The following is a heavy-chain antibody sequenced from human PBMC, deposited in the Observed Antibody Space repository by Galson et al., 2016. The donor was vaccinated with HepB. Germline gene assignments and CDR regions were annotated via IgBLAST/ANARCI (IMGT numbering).Heavy chain of an antibody. CDR3: ARPLPNVGYGMDV. CDR2: IYGGGST. J-gene: IGHJ6*02. D-gene: IGHD2-15*01. Sequence: SLRLSCAASGFTVSTNYMSWVRQAPGKGLGWVSVIYGGGSTTYADSVKGRFTISRHNSKNTLYLQMNSLRTEDTAVYYCARPLPNVGYGMDVWGQGTTVTVSS. V-gene: IGHV3-53*04. CDR1: GFTVSTNY.